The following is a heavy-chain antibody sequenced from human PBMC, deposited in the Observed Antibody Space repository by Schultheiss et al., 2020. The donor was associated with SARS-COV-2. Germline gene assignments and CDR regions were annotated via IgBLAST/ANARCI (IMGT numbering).Heavy chain of an antibody. D-gene: IGHD2-15*01. CDR1: GGSVSSGSYY. Sequence: SETLSLTCTVSGGSVSSGSYYWSWIRQPPGKGLEWIGYIYYSGSTYYNPSLKSLVTISVDTSKNQFSLKLSSVTAADTAVYYCARGRCSGGSCYTRDYYYYGMDVWGQGTTVTVSS. CDR2: IYYSGST. CDR3: ARGRCSGGSCYTRDYYYYGMDV. J-gene: IGHJ6*02. V-gene: IGHV4-31*01.